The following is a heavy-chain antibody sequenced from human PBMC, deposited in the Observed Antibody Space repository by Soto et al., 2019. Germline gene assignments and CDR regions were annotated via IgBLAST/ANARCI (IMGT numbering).Heavy chain of an antibody. J-gene: IGHJ4*02. V-gene: IGHV4-59*08. D-gene: IGHD3-16*02. CDR3: VRHVATELNENYDYIWGSSRYFDN. CDR1: GGSISSYY. CDR2: IHDSGST. Sequence: SETLSLTCTVSGGSISSYYWSWIRQPPGKGLEWIGYIHDSGSTKYNPSLKSRVTISVDTSKNQFSLKLSSVTAEDTAVYYCVRHVATELNENYDYIWGSSRYFDNWGQGTLVTVSS.